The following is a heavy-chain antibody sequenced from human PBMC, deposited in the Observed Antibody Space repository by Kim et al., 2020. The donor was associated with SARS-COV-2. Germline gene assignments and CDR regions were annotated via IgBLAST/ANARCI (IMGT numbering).Heavy chain of an antibody. Sequence: ASVKVSCKASGYTFTNYALHWVRQAPGQRLEWMGWIHTGNGNTNYSENFQGRITITRDTFASTAYMELSSLRSEETAVYYCARLVGTPTDFDYWGQGTLVTVSS. CDR2: IHTGNGNT. V-gene: IGHV1-3*04. D-gene: IGHD1-26*01. CDR3: ARLVGTPTDFDY. J-gene: IGHJ4*02. CDR1: GYTFTNYA.